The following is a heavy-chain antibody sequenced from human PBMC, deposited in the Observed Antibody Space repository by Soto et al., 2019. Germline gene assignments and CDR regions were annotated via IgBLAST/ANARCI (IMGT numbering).Heavy chain of an antibody. CDR3: AGGDCGGDCYSAAWFDP. CDR2: IYYSGST. J-gene: IGHJ5*02. D-gene: IGHD2-21*02. V-gene: IGHV4-59*01. Sequence: KGLEWIGYIYYSGSTNYNPSLKSRVTISVDTSKNQFSLKLSSVTAADTAVYYCAGGDCGGDCYSAAWFDPWGQGTLVTVSS.